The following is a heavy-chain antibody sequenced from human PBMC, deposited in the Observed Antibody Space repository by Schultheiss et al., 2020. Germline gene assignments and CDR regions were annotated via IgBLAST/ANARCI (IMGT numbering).Heavy chain of an antibody. D-gene: IGHD3-3*01. Sequence: SETLSLTCTVSGGSISSGGYYWSWIRQHPGKGLEWIGYIYYSGSTYYNPSLKSRVTISVDTSKNQFSLKLSSVTAADTAVYYCAREGDFWSGYDTPHYYYGMDVWGQGTTVTVSS. CDR3: AREGDFWSGYDTPHYYYGMDV. CDR1: GGSISSGGYY. V-gene: IGHV4-31*03. CDR2: IYYSGST. J-gene: IGHJ6*02.